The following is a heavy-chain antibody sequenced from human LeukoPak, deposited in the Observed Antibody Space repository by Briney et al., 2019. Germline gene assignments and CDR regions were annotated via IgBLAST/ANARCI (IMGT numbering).Heavy chain of an antibody. V-gene: IGHV4-39*01. CDR2: IYYSGST. Sequence: SGPLSLTCTVSGGSISGYYWGWIRQPPGKGLEWIGSIYYSGSTYYNPSLKSRVTISVDTSKNQFSLKLSSVTAADTAVYYCARWAAAGTHHFDYWGRGTLVTVSS. CDR3: ARWAAAGTHHFDY. J-gene: IGHJ4*02. CDR1: GGSISGYY. D-gene: IGHD6-13*01.